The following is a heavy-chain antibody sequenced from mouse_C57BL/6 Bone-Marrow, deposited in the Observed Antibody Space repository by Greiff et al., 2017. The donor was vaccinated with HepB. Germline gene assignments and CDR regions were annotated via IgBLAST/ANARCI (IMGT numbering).Heavy chain of an antibody. CDR2: ISNLAYSI. Sequence: EVMLVESGGGLVQPGGSLKLSCAASGFTFSDYGMAWVRQAPRKGPEWVAFISNLAYSIYYADTVTGRFTISRENAKNTLYLEMSSLRSEDTAMYYCARLYYYGTPYWYFDVWGTGTTVTVSS. V-gene: IGHV5-15*01. CDR3: ARLYYYGTPYWYFDV. CDR1: GFTFSDYG. D-gene: IGHD1-1*01. J-gene: IGHJ1*03.